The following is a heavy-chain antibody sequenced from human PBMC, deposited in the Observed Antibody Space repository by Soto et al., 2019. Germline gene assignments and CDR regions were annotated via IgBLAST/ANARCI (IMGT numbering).Heavy chain of an antibody. D-gene: IGHD1-26*01. J-gene: IGHJ3*01. CDR3: AKIGTFSGRPYDVFDF. V-gene: IGHV3-23*01. CDR1: GFTFISYA. CDR2: ISGSGDST. Sequence: GGSLRLSCTASGFTFISYAMSWVRQAPGKGPKWVSSISGSGDSTDYADSVKGRFTISRDNSRKTLYLQLNSLRVEDTAVYYCAKIGTFSGRPYDVFDFWGQGTLVTVSS.